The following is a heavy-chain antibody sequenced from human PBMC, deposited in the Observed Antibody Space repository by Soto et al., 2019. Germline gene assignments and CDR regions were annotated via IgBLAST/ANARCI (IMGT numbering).Heavy chain of an antibody. Sequence: EVQLLESGGGLVQPGGSLRLSCAASGFTFSSYAMSWVRQAPGKGREWVSAISGSGGSTYYADSVKGRFTISRDNYKHTLYLQMNSLRAEDTAVYYCAKAVRPSGTAIPDYWGQGTLVTVSS. CDR1: GFTFSSYA. CDR2: ISGSGGST. J-gene: IGHJ4*02. CDR3: AKAVRPSGTAIPDY. D-gene: IGHD2-21*02. V-gene: IGHV3-23*01.